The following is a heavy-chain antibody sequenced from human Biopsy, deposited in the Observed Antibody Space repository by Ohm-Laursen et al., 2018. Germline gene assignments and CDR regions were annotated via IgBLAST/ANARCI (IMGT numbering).Heavy chain of an antibody. CDR3: ARADMVTTIVDY. CDR1: GASVSSGSYD. V-gene: IGHV4-61*01. CDR2: IYNDVST. J-gene: IGHJ4*02. Sequence: SETLSLTCAVSGASVSSGSYDWSWIRQPPGKGLEWIGNIYNDVSTKYNPSLRSRVTISADKSANQFSLKLRSVTAADTAVYYCARADMVTTIVDYWGQGTLVTVSS. D-gene: IGHD5-12*01.